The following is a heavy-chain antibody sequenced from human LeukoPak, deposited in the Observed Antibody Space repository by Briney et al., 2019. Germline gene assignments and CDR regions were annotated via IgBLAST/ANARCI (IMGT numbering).Heavy chain of an antibody. J-gene: IGHJ5*02. CDR2: ITSRGIT. CDR1: GFIFSHYG. V-gene: IGHV3-23*01. CDR3: AKSGGGSYS. Sequence: GGTLRLSCAASGFIFSHYGMNWVRQAPGKGLEWVSGITSRGITYYADSVRGRFTVSRDNSKNMVWLQMNSLRAEDTAVYYCAKSGGGSYSWGQGTLVTVSS. D-gene: IGHD3-10*01.